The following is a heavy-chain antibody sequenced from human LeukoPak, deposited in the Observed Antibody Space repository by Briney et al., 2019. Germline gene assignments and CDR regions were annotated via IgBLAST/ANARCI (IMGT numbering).Heavy chain of an antibody. CDR3: AREFEYDYVWGSYRALDY. V-gene: IGHV1-69*04. CDR2: IIPILGIA. J-gene: IGHJ4*02. CDR1: GGTFSSYA. D-gene: IGHD3-16*02. Sequence: SVKVSCKASGGTFSSYAISWVRQAPGQGLEWMGRIIPILGIANYAQKFQGRATITADKSTSTAYMELSSLRSEDTAVYYCAREFEYDYVWGSYRALDYWGQGTLVTVSS.